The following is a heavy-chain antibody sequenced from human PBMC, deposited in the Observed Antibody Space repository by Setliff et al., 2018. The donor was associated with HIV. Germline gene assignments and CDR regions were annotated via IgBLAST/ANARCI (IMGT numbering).Heavy chain of an antibody. CDR2: INHSGST. V-gene: IGHV4-34*01. J-gene: IGHJ5*01. CDR1: GGSFRDYY. Sequence: SETLSLTCAVYGGSFRDYYWSWIRQPPGKGLEWIGEINHSGSTNYNPSLKRRVTISVDTSKNQFSLKLNSVTAADTAVYYCARVRLELRQYWFDSWGQGSPVTVS. D-gene: IGHD1-7*01. CDR3: ARVRLELRQYWFDS.